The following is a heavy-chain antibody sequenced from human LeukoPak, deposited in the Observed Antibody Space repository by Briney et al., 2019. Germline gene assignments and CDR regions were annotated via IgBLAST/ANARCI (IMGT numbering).Heavy chain of an antibody. J-gene: IGHJ4*02. Sequence: SETLSLTCTVSVASFSNDIDYWGWIRQPTGKGLEWDGNIYKSGGTYYNPSLRSRVAISVETSKNQFSLKLSSVTAADTAVYYCARHNSGYVQFGYFDYWGQGILVTVSS. V-gene: IGHV4-39*01. CDR2: IYKSGGT. D-gene: IGHD3-22*01. CDR1: VASFSNDIDY. CDR3: ARHNSGYVQFGYFDY.